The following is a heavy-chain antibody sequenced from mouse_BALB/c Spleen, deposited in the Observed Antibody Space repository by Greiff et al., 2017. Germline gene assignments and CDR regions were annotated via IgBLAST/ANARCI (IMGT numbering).Heavy chain of an antibody. Sequence: QVQLQQSGPELVKPGASVKISCKASGYAFSSSWMNWVKQRPGQGLEWIGRIYPGDGDTNYNGKFKGKATLTADKSSSTAYMQLSSLTSVDSAVYFCARGLITTATYYYAMDYWGQGTSVTVSS. CDR3: ARGLITTATYYYAMDY. CDR2: IYPGDGDT. D-gene: IGHD1-2*01. CDR1: GYAFSSSW. V-gene: IGHV1-82*01. J-gene: IGHJ4*01.